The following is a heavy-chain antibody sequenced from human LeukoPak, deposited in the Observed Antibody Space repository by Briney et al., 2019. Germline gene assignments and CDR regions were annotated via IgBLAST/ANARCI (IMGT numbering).Heavy chain of an antibody. J-gene: IGHJ4*02. CDR2: ISSSGSTI. Sequence: GGSLRLSCAASGFTFSDYYMSWIRQAPGKGLEWVSYISSSGSTIYYADSVKGRFAIPRDNSMSTLYLQMNSLRAEDTAIYYCEKERGVAKPFDYWGQRTLVTVSS. D-gene: IGHD2-8*02. V-gene: IGHV3-11*01. CDR1: GFTFSDYY. CDR3: EKERGVAKPFDY.